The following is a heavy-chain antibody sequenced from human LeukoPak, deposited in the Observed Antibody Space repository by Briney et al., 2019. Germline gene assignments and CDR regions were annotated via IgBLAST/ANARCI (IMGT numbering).Heavy chain of an antibody. CDR3: ARVATMGYYYYYYMDV. CDR2: SYSGGNR. V-gene: IGHV3-53*01. Sequence: GASLILCCTVGVFTGSCNLMRLVREAGRGGLGVVSISYSGGNRYYADSVKGRFTISRDNAKNTLYLQMNSLRAEDTAVYYCARVATMGYYYYYYMDVWGKGTTVTVSS. CDR1: VFTGSCNL. J-gene: IGHJ6*03. D-gene: IGHD5-12*01.